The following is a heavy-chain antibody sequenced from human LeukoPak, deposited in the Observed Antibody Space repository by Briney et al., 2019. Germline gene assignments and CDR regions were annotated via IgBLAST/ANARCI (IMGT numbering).Heavy chain of an antibody. CDR3: AHYDILTGYYQDY. J-gene: IGHJ4*02. D-gene: IGHD3-9*01. V-gene: IGHV2-5*08. CDR2: IYWDDDK. Sequence: PSETLSLTCTVSGGSISSYYWSWIRQPPGKALEWLALIYWDDDKRYSPSLKSRLTITKDTSKNQVVLTMTNMDPVDTATYYCAHYDILTGYYQDYWGQGTLVTVSS. CDR1: GGSISSYYW.